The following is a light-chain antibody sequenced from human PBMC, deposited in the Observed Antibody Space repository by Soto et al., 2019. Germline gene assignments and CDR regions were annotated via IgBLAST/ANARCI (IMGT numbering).Light chain of an antibody. Sequence: SYELTQPPSVSVAPGQTASITCGGNNIGSKSVHWYQQMPGQAPVLVVYDDSDRPSGIPERFSGSNSGNTATLTISGVEAGDEADYFCQVWDRGSDQYDFGSGTKLTVL. CDR1: NIGSKS. CDR3: QVWDRGSDQYD. CDR2: DDS. J-gene: IGLJ1*01. V-gene: IGLV3-21*02.